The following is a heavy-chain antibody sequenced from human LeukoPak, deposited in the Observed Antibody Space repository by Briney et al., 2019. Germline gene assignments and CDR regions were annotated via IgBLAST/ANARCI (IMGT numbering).Heavy chain of an antibody. Sequence: TSEALSLTCNVSGGSISSYYWSWIRQPPGKGLEWIGYIYYRGSTNYDPSLESRVTISVDTSKNQLSLKLNSVTTADTAVYYCASHYGENYYFDYWGQGTLVTVSS. CDR3: ASHYGENYYFDY. V-gene: IGHV4-59*01. CDR1: GGSISSYY. J-gene: IGHJ4*02. D-gene: IGHD4-17*01. CDR2: IYYRGST.